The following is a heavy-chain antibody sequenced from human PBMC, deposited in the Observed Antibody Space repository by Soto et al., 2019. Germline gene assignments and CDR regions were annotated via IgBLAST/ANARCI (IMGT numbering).Heavy chain of an antibody. CDR2: INPSGGTT. Sequence: ASVKVSCKASVYTFTSYFMHMVRQAPGQGLEWMGIINPSGGTTSYAQKFQGRVTMTRDTSTSTVYMELSSLRSEDTAVYYCARESPDGSRLAPWGQGTLVTVSS. D-gene: IGHD6-13*01. V-gene: IGHV1-46*01. CDR3: ARESPDGSRLAP. J-gene: IGHJ5*02. CDR1: VYTFTSYF.